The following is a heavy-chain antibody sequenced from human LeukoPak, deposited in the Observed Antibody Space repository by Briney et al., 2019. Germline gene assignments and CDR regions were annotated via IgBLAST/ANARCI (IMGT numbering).Heavy chain of an antibody. CDR3: AGHLTGTSKVRGVGYYYYYMDV. CDR2: IYPGDSDT. V-gene: IGHV5-51*01. Sequence: GESLKISCKGSGYSFTSYWNGWVRQMPGKGLEWMGIIYPGDSDTRYSPSFQGQVTISADKSISTAYLQWSSLKASDTAMYYCAGHLTGTSKVRGVGYYYYYMDVWGKGTTVTVSS. J-gene: IGHJ6*03. D-gene: IGHD1-1*01. CDR1: GYSFTSYW.